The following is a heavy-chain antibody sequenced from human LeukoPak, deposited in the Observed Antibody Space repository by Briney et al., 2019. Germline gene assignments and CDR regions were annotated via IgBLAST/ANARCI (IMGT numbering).Heavy chain of an antibody. CDR2: IYYSGST. CDR3: ARGPGSENYWAFDY. Sequence: SETLSLICTVSGGSISSYYWSWIRQPPGKGLEWIGYIYYSGSTSYNPSLKSRVTISVDTSKNQFSLKLSSVTAADTAVFYCARGPGSENYWAFDYWGQGTLVTVSS. V-gene: IGHV4-59*01. D-gene: IGHD3-10*01. J-gene: IGHJ4*02. CDR1: GGSISSYY.